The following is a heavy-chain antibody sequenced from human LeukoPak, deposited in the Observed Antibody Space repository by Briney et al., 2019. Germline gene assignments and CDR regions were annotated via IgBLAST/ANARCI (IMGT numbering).Heavy chain of an antibody. Sequence: PGGSLRLSCAASGFTLSSYAMHWVRQAPGKGLEWVAVISYDGSNKYYADSVKGRFTISRDNSKNTLYLQMNSLRAEDTAVYYCARDRSSRGRKQTFDYWGQGTLVTVSS. CDR3: ARDRSSRGRKQTFDY. D-gene: IGHD6-13*01. CDR1: GFTLSSYA. CDR2: ISYDGSNK. V-gene: IGHV3-30*04. J-gene: IGHJ4*02.